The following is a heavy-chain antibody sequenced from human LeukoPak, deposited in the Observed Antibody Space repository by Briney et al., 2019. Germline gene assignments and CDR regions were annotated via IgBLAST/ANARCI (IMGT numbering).Heavy chain of an antibody. V-gene: IGHV4-59*01. J-gene: IGHJ6*04. CDR1: GGSISSYY. CDR3: ARVPPPRVHCSSTSGYGMDV. Sequence: SETLSLTCTVSGGSISSYYWSWIRQPPGKGLEWIGYIYYSGSTNYNPSLKSRVTISVDTSKNQFSLKLSSVTAADTAVYYCARVPPPRVHCSSTSGYGMDVGAKGTTATVPS. D-gene: IGHD2-2*01. CDR2: IYYSGST.